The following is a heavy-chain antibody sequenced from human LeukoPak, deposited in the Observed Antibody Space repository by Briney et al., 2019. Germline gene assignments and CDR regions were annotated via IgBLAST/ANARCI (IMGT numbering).Heavy chain of an antibody. CDR1: GFTFSNYR. D-gene: IGHD6-19*01. J-gene: IGHJ4*02. CDR3: ARDRSLSVAGTFDF. CDR2: SNAAGSPV. Sequence: GGSLRLTCTGSGFTFSNYRMYWVRQAPGKGLEWISYSNAAGSPVSYAESVQGRFTISRDNAKNSLYLEMNSLRDDDTAVYYCARDRSLSVAGTFDFWGQGSLVTVSS. V-gene: IGHV3-48*02.